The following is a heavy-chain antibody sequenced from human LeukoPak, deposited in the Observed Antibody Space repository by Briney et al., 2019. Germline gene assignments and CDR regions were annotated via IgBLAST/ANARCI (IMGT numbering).Heavy chain of an antibody. CDR2: IHHSGSR. CDR1: GGSIRSSY. Sequence: SETLSLTCTVSGGSIRSSYWNWIRQSPGKGLQWIGSIHHSGSRSLNPSLESRVTVSVDTSKNQFSLRLRSVTAADTAVYYCASLYFSGSGSFPDYWGQGTLVTVSS. D-gene: IGHD3-10*01. V-gene: IGHV4-59*08. J-gene: IGHJ4*02. CDR3: ASLYFSGSGSFPDY.